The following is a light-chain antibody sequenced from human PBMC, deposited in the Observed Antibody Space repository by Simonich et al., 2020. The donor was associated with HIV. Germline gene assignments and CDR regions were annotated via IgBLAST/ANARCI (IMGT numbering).Light chain of an antibody. CDR2: DVS. CDR1: SSDVGGYNY. J-gene: IGLJ3*02. Sequence: QSALTQPPSASGSPGQSVTISCTGTSSDVGGYNYVSWYQQHPGKAPKLMIYDVSKRPSGVSNRFSGSKSGNTASLTISGLQAEDEADYYCSSSTSSSTLGFGGGTKVTVL. CDR3: SSSTSSSTLG. V-gene: IGLV2-14*01.